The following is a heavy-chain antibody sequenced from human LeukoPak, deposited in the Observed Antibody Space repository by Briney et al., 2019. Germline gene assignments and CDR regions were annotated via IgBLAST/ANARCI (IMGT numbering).Heavy chain of an antibody. D-gene: IGHD3-3*01. J-gene: IGHJ5*02. CDR2: IYYSGST. Sequence: SETLSLTCTVSGGSISSSSYYWGWIRQPPGKGLEGIGRIYYSGSTYYNPSLRGRVTISVDTSKNQFSLRLSSVTAADTAVYYCARGGITIFGVVRNWFDPWGQGTLVTVSS. CDR3: ARGGITIFGVVRNWFDP. V-gene: IGHV4-39*01. CDR1: GGSISSSSYY.